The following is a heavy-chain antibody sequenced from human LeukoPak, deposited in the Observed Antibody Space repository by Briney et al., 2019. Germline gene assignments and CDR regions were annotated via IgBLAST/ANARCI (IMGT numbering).Heavy chain of an antibody. Sequence: GGSLRLSCAASGFIFNTYGMHWVRQAPGKGLEWLSYISYDGSRKNYAHSVKGRFTNSRDNSKNTLLLQMNSLKAEDTAVYYCAKKLIGNVDYFDYWGQGTLVTVSS. CDR2: ISYDGSRK. V-gene: IGHV3-30*02. CDR3: AKKLIGNVDYFDY. D-gene: IGHD2-8*01. CDR1: GFIFNTYG. J-gene: IGHJ4*02.